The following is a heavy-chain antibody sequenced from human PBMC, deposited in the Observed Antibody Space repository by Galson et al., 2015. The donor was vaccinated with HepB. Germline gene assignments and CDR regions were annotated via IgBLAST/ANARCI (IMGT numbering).Heavy chain of an antibody. CDR1: GFTFSSYG. CDR2: ISYDGSNK. Sequence: SLRLSCAASGFTFSSYGMHWVRQAPGKGLEWVAVISYDGSNKYYADSVKGRFTISRDNSKNTLYLQMNSLRAEDTAVYYCAKDRRYCSSTSCRRDYWYFDLWGRGTLVTVSS. D-gene: IGHD2-2*01. V-gene: IGHV3-30*18. CDR3: AKDRRYCSSTSCRRDYWYFDL. J-gene: IGHJ2*01.